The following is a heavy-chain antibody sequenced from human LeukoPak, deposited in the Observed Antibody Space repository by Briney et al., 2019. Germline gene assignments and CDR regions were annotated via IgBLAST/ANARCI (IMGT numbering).Heavy chain of an antibody. Sequence: GGFLRLSCAASGFTVSSNYMSWVRQAPGKGLEWVSVIYSGGSTYYADSVKGRFTISRDNSKNTLYLQMNSLRAEDTAVYYCARANSSSWFDYWGQGTLVTVSS. J-gene: IGHJ4*02. CDR2: IYSGGST. D-gene: IGHD6-13*01. V-gene: IGHV3-66*02. CDR3: ARANSSSWFDY. CDR1: GFTVSSNY.